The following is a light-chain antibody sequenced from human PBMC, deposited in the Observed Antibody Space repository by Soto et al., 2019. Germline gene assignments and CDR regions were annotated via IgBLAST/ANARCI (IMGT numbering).Light chain of an antibody. CDR3: AAWDDSLTGYV. J-gene: IGLJ1*01. CDR2: SNN. Sequence: QPVLTQPPSASGTPGQRVTISCFGSSSNIGSNYVYWYQQLPGTAPKLLIYSNNQRPSGVPDRFSGSKSGTSASLAISGLRSEDEADYYCAAWDDSLTGYVFGTGTKLTVL. CDR1: SSNIGSNY. V-gene: IGLV1-47*02.